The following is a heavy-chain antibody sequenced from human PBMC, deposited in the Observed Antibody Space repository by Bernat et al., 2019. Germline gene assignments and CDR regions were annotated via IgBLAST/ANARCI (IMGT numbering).Heavy chain of an antibody. D-gene: IGHD1-1*01. V-gene: IGHV3-73*01. CDR1: GFSFSDSA. J-gene: IGHJ2*01. CDR2: IRSRAKNYAT. Sequence: EVQLVESGGGLVQPGGSLKLSCAASGFSFSDSAIHWVRQASGKGLEWVGLIRSRAKNYATTYGASMKGRFTISRDELKNTAYLQMNSLKTEDTAMYCCTRPSSDVTGKDWYFDLWGRGTLVTVSS. CDR3: TRPSSDVTGKDWYFDL.